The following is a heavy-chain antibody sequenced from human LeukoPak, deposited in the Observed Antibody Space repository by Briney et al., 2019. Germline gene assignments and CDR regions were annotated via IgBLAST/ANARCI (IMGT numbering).Heavy chain of an antibody. D-gene: IGHD3-10*01. Sequence: PSETLSLTCTVSGGSMSGYDWNWIRQTPGKGLEWIAYVYCNGSTSYNPYLTSRVTTSVDTSRKQFSLTLRSITAADAAVYYCARYLSSGLDYWGQGTFVTVSS. CDR1: GGSMSGYD. CDR2: VYCNGST. J-gene: IGHJ4*02. CDR3: ARYLSSGLDY. V-gene: IGHV4-59*01.